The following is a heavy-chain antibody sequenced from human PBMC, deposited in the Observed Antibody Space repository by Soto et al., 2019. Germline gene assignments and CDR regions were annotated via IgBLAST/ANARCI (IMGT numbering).Heavy chain of an antibody. J-gene: IGHJ6*02. Sequence: EVQLVESGGGLVQPGGSLKLSCAASGFTFSGSAMHWVRQASGKGLEWVGRVRSKANSYATAYAASGKGRFTISRDDSKTTAYLQTNSLKTEDTAVYYCTSQFLEWLKGYYGMDVWGQGTTVTVSS. D-gene: IGHD3-3*01. V-gene: IGHV3-73*02. CDR2: VRSKANSYAT. CDR3: TSQFLEWLKGYYGMDV. CDR1: GFTFSGSA.